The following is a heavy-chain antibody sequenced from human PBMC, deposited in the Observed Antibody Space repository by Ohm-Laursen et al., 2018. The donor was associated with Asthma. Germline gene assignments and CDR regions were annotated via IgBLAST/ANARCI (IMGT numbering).Heavy chain of an antibody. J-gene: IGHJ4*02. CDR1: GLTFNANA. Sequence: SLRLSCAATGLTFNANAFHWVRQAPGKGLEWVAIISFDGSKKYYAESVKGRFTISRDNSKNTVSLQMNSLRVEDTAVYYCVKTGYSYGYDYWGQGTLVTVSS. D-gene: IGHD5-18*01. CDR3: VKTGYSYGYDY. CDR2: ISFDGSKK. V-gene: IGHV3-30*18.